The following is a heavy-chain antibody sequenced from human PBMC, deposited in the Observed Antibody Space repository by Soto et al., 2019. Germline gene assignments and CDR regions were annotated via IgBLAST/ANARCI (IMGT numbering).Heavy chain of an antibody. D-gene: IGHD2-2*01. CDR3: ARGGIVVVPAAPYYYCGMDV. CDR1: GGTFSSYT. CDR2: IIPILGIA. V-gene: IGHV1-69*02. Sequence: QVQLVQSGAEVKKPGSSVKVSCKASGGTFSSYTISWVRQAPGQGLEWMGRIIPILGIANYAQKFQGRVTITADKSTSTAYMELSSLRSEDTAVYYCARGGIVVVPAAPYYYCGMDVWGQGTTVTVSS. J-gene: IGHJ6*02.